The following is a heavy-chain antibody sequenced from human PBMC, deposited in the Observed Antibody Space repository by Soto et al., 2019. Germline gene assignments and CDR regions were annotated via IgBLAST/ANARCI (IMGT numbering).Heavy chain of an antibody. CDR1: GYTFTSYS. CDR3: ARDMGFGLSDY. CDR2: INAGNGNT. J-gene: IGHJ4*02. D-gene: IGHD3-10*01. V-gene: IGHV1-3*01. Sequence: GASVKVSCKASGYTFTSYSMHWVRQAPGQRLEWMGWINAGNGNTKYSQKFQGRVTITRDTSASTAYMELSSLRSEDTAVYYCARDMGFGLSDYWGQGTLVTVSS.